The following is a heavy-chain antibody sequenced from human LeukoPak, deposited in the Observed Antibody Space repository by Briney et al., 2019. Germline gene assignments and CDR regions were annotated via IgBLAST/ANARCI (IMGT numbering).Heavy chain of an antibody. CDR2: INAGNGNT. J-gene: IGHJ4*02. CDR1: GYTFTSYA. V-gene: IGHV1-3*01. D-gene: IGHD2-2*02. CDR3: ARGPTPDTVVVPASIFYDY. Sequence: ASVKVSCKASGYTFTSYAMHWVRQAPGQRLEWMGWINAGNGNTKYSQKFQGRVTITRDTSASTAYMELSSLRSEDTAVYYCARGPTPDTVVVPASIFYDYWGQGTLVTVSS.